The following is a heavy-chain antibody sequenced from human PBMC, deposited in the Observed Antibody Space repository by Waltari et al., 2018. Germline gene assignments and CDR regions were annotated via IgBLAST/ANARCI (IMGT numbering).Heavy chain of an antibody. D-gene: IGHD6-13*01. Sequence: EVQLVESGGGLAQPGGSLRLSCAASGLSCSTYWRNGVRQASGKGPEWVANIKQDGSEKYYMDSVKGRFTISRDNAKNSLYLQMNNLRVEDTAVYYCTRGGRDSSWYWRDWGQGTTVTVSS. CDR3: TRGGRDSSWYWRD. CDR2: IKQDGSEK. J-gene: IGHJ6*02. CDR1: GLSCSTYW. V-gene: IGHV3-7*01.